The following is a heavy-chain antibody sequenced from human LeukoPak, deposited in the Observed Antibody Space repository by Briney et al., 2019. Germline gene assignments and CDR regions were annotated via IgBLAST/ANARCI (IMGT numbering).Heavy chain of an antibody. Sequence: GGSVRLSCAASRFTFSSYAMSWVRQAPGKWLEWVSAISGSGGSTYYADSVKGRFTISRDNCKNTLYLQMNSLRAEDTAVYYCAKCINTATRGYFDYWGQGTLVTVSS. CDR2: ISGSGGST. CDR3: AKCINTATRGYFDY. V-gene: IGHV3-23*01. J-gene: IGHJ4*02. D-gene: IGHD5-18*01. CDR1: RFTFSSYA.